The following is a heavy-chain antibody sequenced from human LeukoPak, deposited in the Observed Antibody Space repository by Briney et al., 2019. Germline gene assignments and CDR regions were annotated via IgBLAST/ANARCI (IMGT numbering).Heavy chain of an antibody. CDR2: ISGSGGST. Sequence: PGGSLRLSCAASGVTFSSYAMSWVRQAPGKGLEWVSAISGSGGSTYYADSVKGRFTISRDNSQNTLYLQTKSLSAEDTAVYYCAKEPWGIAAAGTEFDYWGQGALVTVSS. V-gene: IGHV3-23*01. CDR1: GVTFSSYA. J-gene: IGHJ4*02. D-gene: IGHD6-13*01. CDR3: AKEPWGIAAAGTEFDY.